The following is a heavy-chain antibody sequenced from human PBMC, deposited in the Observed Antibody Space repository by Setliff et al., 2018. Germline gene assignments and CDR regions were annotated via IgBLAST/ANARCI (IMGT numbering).Heavy chain of an antibody. CDR3: ARGYCSSSGCFFAGWFDP. CDR1: GGSFSGYY. J-gene: IGHJ5*02. CDR2: INHSGST. D-gene: IGHD2-2*01. V-gene: IGHV4-34*01. Sequence: LSLTCAVYGGSFSGYYWSWIRQPPGKGLEWIGEINHSGSTNYNQSLKSRVTISADSSKRQFSLNLTSVTAADMAVYYCARGYCSSSGCFFAGWFDPWGQGTLVTVSS.